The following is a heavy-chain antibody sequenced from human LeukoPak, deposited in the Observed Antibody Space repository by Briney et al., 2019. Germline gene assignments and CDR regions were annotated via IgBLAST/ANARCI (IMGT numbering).Heavy chain of an antibody. V-gene: IGHV3-23*01. CDR1: GFTFSSYA. Sequence: GGSLRLSCAASGFTFSSYAMNWVRQAPGKGLEWVSAISGSGSNTYYADSVKGRFTVSRDSSKNTLYLQVSSLRAEDTAVYYCAKGFHGGGNYEWSDYWGQGTLVTVSS. J-gene: IGHJ4*02. CDR3: AKGFHGGGNYEWSDY. D-gene: IGHD4-23*01. CDR2: ISGSGSNT.